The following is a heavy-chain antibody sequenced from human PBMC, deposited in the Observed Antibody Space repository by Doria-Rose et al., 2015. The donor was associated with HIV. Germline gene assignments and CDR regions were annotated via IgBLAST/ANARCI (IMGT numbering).Heavy chain of an antibody. D-gene: IGHD3-3*01. CDR1: GFSFESYA. V-gene: IGHV3-9*01. Sequence: VQLVQSGGGLVQPGRSLRLSCVGSGFSFESYAMHWVRLAPGKGLEWVAGISWDSGAKGNADSVEGRFTIFRDNAKKSVYLEMRSLRPEDTACYYCAKAPIIGPKYYFYMDVWGKGTSVTVSS. CDR2: ISWDSGAK. CDR3: AKAPIIGPKYYFYMDV. J-gene: IGHJ6*03.